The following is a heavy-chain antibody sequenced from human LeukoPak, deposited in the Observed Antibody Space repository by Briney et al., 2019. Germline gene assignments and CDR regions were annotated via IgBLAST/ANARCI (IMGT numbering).Heavy chain of an antibody. CDR2: ISAYNGNT. V-gene: IGHV1-18*01. CDR3: AKEGGWLQGSDY. J-gene: IGHJ4*02. CDR1: GYTFNSYG. Sequence: ASVKVSCKASGYTFNSYGISWVRQAPGQGLEWMGWISAYNGNTNYVQRLQGRITMTTDTSTSTAYMELRSLRSDDTAVYYCAKEGGWLQGSDYWGQGTLVTVSS. D-gene: IGHD5-24*01.